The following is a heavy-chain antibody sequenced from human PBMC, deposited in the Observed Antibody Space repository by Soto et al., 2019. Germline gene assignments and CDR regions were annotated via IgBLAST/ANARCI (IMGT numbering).Heavy chain of an antibody. D-gene: IGHD1-26*01. V-gene: IGHV3-30*03. CDR3: TTEEWELTDSYGMDV. Sequence: GGSLRLSCAASGFTFSSYGMHWVRQAPGKGLEWVAVISYDGSNKYYADSVKGRFTISRDDSKNTLYLQMNSLKTEDTAVYYCTTEEWELTDSYGMDVWGQGTLVTVS. CDR2: ISYDGSNK. J-gene: IGHJ6*02. CDR1: GFTFSSYG.